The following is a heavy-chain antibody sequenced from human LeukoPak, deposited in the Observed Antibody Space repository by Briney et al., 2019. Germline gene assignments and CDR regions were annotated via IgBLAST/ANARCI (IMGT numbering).Heavy chain of an antibody. CDR2: IIPILGIA. CDR1: GGTFSSYA. J-gene: IGHJ3*02. Sequence: SVKVSCKASGGTFSSYAIGWVRQAPGQGLEWMGRIIPILGIANYEQKFQGRVTITADKSTSTAYTELSSLRSEDTAVYYCFGGSRDGYNPGRHWVAFDIWGQGTMVTVSS. D-gene: IGHD5-24*01. CDR3: FGGSRDGYNPGRHWVAFDI. V-gene: IGHV1-69*04.